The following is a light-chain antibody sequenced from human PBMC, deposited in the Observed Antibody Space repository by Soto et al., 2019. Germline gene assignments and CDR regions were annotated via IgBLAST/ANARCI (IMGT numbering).Light chain of an antibody. CDR2: DAS. J-gene: IGKJ5*01. Sequence: EIVMTQSTSTLSASAGERVTLSWGASQSVSSYLAWYQQKPGQAPRLLLYDASNRATGIPARFSGSGSGTDFTLTISSLEPEDFAVYYCQQRSNWPPITFGQGTRLEIK. CDR1: QSVSSY. CDR3: QQRSNWPPIT. V-gene: IGKV3-11*01.